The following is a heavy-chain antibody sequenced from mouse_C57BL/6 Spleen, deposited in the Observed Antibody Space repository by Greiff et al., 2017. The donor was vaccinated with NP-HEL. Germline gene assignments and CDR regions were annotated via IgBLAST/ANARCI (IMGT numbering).Heavy chain of an antibody. CDR3: ASTRLYYGSSYFDY. J-gene: IGHJ2*01. CDR2: INPNNGGT. V-gene: IGHV1-26*01. D-gene: IGHD1-1*01. CDR1: GYTFTDYY. Sequence: QLQQSGPELVKPGASVKISCKASGYTFTDYYMNWVKQSHGKSLEWIGDINPNNGGTSYNQKFKGKATLTVDKSSSTAYMELRSLTSEDSAVYYCASTRLYYGSSYFDYWGQGTTLTVSS.